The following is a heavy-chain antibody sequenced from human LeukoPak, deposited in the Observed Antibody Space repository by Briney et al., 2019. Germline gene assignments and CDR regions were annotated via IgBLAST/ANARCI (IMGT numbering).Heavy chain of an antibody. V-gene: IGHV4-39*01. Sequence: SETLSLTCTVSGGSISSSSYYWGWIRQPPGKGLEWIGSIYYSGSTYYNPSLKSRVTISVDTSKNQFSLKLSSVTAADTAVYYCARLDRDFWVDYWGQGALVTVSS. CDR2: IYYSGST. CDR3: ARLDRDFWVDY. J-gene: IGHJ4*02. CDR1: GGSISSSSYY. D-gene: IGHD3-3*01.